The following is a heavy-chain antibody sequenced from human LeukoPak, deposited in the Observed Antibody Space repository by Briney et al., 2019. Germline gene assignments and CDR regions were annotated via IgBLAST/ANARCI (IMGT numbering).Heavy chain of an antibody. D-gene: IGHD2-15*01. V-gene: IGHV3-23*01. CDR3: AKGRGYCSGGSCYSGLAFDL. J-gene: IGHJ2*01. Sequence: GGSLRLSCAASGFTFSSYAMSWVRQAPGKGLEWVSAISGSGGSTYYTDSVKGRFTISRDNSKNTLYLQMNSLRAEDTAVYYCAKGRGYCSGGSCYSGLAFDLWGRGTLVTVSS. CDR2: ISGSGGST. CDR1: GFTFSSYA.